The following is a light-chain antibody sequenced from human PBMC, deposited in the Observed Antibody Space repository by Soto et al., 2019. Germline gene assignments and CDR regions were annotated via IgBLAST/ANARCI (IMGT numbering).Light chain of an antibody. CDR3: QQYDNRPPT. Sequence: DIKMTQSPSSLSASVGDRVTITCQASQDISNNLNWYQQNPGKAPNLLIYAASNLETGVPSRFSGSGSETDFTFTISSLQPEDIATYYCQQYDNRPPTFGPGTKVDIK. J-gene: IGKJ3*01. CDR1: QDISNN. CDR2: AAS. V-gene: IGKV1-33*01.